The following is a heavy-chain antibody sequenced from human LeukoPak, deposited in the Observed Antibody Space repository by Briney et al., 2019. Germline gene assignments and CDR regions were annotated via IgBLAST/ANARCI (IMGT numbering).Heavy chain of an antibody. D-gene: IGHD1-26*01. CDR3: AADYSGNYHVEFDY. Sequence: PGGSLRLSCAASGFTFSNAWMSWIRQPPGKGLEWIGSISYTGSTYYNPSLKSRVTISVDTSKNQFSLKLSSVTAADTAVYYCAADYSGNYHVEFDYWGQGTLVTVSS. CDR1: GFTFSNAW. J-gene: IGHJ4*02. V-gene: IGHV4-39*07. CDR2: ISYTGST.